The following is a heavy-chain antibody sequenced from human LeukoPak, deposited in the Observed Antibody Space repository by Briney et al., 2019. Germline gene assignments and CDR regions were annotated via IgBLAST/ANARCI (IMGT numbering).Heavy chain of an antibody. CDR2: IIPIFGTA. CDR1: GGTFSSYA. D-gene: IGHD6-19*01. CDR3: ASQAYSSGPGPFDY. Sequence: ASVKVSCKASGGTFSSYAISWVRQAPGQGLEWMGGIIPIFGTANYAQKFQGRVTITTDESTSTAYMELSSLRSEDTAVYYCASQAYSSGPGPFDYWGQGTLVTVSS. V-gene: IGHV1-69*05. J-gene: IGHJ4*02.